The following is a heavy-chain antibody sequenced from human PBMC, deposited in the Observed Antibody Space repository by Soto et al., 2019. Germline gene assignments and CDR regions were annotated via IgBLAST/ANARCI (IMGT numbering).Heavy chain of an antibody. Sequence: EVQLLQSGGGLVQPGGSLRLSCVGSGFIFRNYAMTWVRQAPGKGLEWVSSILGSGDITYSADSVKGLFTVSRDNSNNTLYLQMNSLSADDAALYYCAKDHSTGWESLGSWGQGALVTVSS. CDR3: AKDHSTGWESLGS. CDR1: GFIFRNYA. V-gene: IGHV3-23*01. J-gene: IGHJ5*02. D-gene: IGHD6-19*01. CDR2: ILGSGDIT.